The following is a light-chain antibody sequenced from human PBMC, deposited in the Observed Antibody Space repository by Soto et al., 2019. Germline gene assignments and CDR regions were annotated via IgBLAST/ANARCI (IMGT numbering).Light chain of an antibody. Sequence: DIQMTQPPSTLSASVGDRVTITCRARQSISSWLAWYQQKPGKAPKLLIYKASSLERGVPSRFSGSGSGTDFTLTLSSLQPDDFAIYYCQQYNSYPWTFGQGTKVEIK. V-gene: IGKV1-5*03. J-gene: IGKJ1*01. CDR1: QSISSW. CDR2: KAS. CDR3: QQYNSYPWT.